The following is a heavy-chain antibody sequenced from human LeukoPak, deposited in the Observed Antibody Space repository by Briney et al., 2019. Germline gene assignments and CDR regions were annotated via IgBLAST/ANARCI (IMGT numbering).Heavy chain of an antibody. Sequence: VGSLRLSCAASGFTFSSYWMNWARQAPGKGLEWVASINHNGNVNYYVDSVKGRFTISRDNAKNSLYLQMSNLRAEDTAVYFCARGGGLDVWGQGATVTVSS. CDR2: INHNGNVN. J-gene: IGHJ6*02. D-gene: IGHD3-16*01. CDR1: GFTFSSYW. CDR3: ARGGGLDV. V-gene: IGHV3-7*03.